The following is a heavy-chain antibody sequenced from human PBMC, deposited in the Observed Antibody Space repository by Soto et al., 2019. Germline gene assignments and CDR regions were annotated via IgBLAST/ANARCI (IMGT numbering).Heavy chain of an antibody. Sequence: SETLSLTCTVSGGSVSSGSYYWSWIRQPPGKGLEWIGYIYYSGSTNYNPSLKSRVTISVDTSKNQFSLKLSSVTAADTAVYYCARFSWFGGFDPWGQGTLVTVSS. CDR1: GGSVSSGSYY. J-gene: IGHJ5*02. V-gene: IGHV4-61*01. CDR2: IYYSGST. CDR3: ARFSWFGGFDP. D-gene: IGHD3-10*01.